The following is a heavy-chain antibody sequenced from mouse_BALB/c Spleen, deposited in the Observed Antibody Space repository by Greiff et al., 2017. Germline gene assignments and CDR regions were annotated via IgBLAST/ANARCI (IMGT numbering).Heavy chain of an antibody. CDR1: GYTFTDYE. CDR2: IDPETGGT. V-gene: IGHV1-15*01. J-gene: IGHJ3*01. CDR3: TYGYDSWFAY. D-gene: IGHD2-2*01. Sequence: VQLKESGAELVRPGASVTLSCKASGYTFTDYEMHWVKQTPVHGLEWIGAIDPETGGTAYNQKFKGKATLTADKSSSTAYMELRSLTSEDSAVYYCTYGYDSWFAYWGQGTLVTVSA.